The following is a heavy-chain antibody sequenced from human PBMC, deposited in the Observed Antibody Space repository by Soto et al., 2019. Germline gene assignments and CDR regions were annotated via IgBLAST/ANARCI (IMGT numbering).Heavy chain of an antibody. V-gene: IGHV1-24*01. CDR1: GYTLTELS. J-gene: IGHJ6*02. D-gene: IGHD6-19*01. CDR2: FDPEDGET. Sequence: SVKVSCKVSGYTLTELSMHWVRQAPGKGLEWMGGFDPEDGETIYAQKFQGRVTMTEDTSTDTAYMELSSLRSEDTAVYYCATVGYSSGRRYYYYGMDVWGQGTTVTVSS. CDR3: ATVGYSSGRRYYYYGMDV.